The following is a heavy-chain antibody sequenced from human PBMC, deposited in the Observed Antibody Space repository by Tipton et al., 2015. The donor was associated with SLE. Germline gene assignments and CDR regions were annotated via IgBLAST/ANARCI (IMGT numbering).Heavy chain of an antibody. Sequence: TLSLTCTVSGGSITNHYWKWIRQPPGKGLEWIGYIHYSGTTQDNPSLKSRVTMSVDMSKNQFSLRLTSVTAADTAVYYCARRPMGLAAFDIWGQGTVVTVSS. CDR3: ARRPMGLAAFDI. J-gene: IGHJ3*02. CDR1: GGSITNHY. D-gene: IGHD3-16*01. V-gene: IGHV4-59*11. CDR2: IHYSGTT.